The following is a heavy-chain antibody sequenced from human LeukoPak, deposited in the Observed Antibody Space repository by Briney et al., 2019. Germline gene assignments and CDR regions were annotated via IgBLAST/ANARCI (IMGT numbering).Heavy chain of an antibody. Sequence: GESLKISCKGSGYSFTSYWIGWVRQMPGKGLEWMGIIYPGDSDTRYSPSFQGQVTISADKSISTAYLQWSSLKASDTAMYYCARRRDSSGYYRYYFGYWGQGTLVTVSS. CDR3: ARRRDSSGYYRYYFGY. D-gene: IGHD3-22*01. J-gene: IGHJ4*02. CDR1: GYSFTSYW. CDR2: IYPGDSDT. V-gene: IGHV5-51*01.